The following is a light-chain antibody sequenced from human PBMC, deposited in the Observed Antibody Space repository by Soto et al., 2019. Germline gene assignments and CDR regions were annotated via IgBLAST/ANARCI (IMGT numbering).Light chain of an antibody. CDR1: TSDVGSNNY. CDR2: DVN. CDR3: SSFTTSGSVI. Sequence: QSALTQPASVSGSPGQSIAIPCTGTTSDVGSNNYVSWYQQHPGKVPKLMIFDVNFRPSGVSDRFSGSKSGNTASLTISGLQAEDEADYYCSSFTTSGSVIFGGGTKLTVL. J-gene: IGLJ2*01. V-gene: IGLV2-14*03.